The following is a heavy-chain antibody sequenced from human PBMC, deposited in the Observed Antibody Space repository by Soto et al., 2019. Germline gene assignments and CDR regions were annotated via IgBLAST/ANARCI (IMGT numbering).Heavy chain of an antibody. D-gene: IGHD1-26*01. CDR3: ARQRKDSGSYYSRPYYGMDG. CDR2: IYPGDSDT. Sequence: PGKSLKISCKGSGYSFTSYWIGWVRQMPGKGLEWMGIIYPGDSDTRYSPSFQGQVTISADKSISTAYLQWSSLKASDTAMYYCARQRKDSGSYYSRPYYGMDGWGQGTTFTVSS. CDR1: GYSFTSYW. J-gene: IGHJ6*02. V-gene: IGHV5-51*03.